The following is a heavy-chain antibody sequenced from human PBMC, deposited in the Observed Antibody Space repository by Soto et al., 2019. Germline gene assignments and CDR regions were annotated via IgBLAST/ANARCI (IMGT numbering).Heavy chain of an antibody. V-gene: IGHV3-33*01. CDR2: IWYDGSNK. CDR1: GFTFSSYG. D-gene: IGHD6-13*01. J-gene: IGHJ4*02. Sequence: GGSLRLSCAASGFTFSSYGMHWVRQAPGKGLEWVAVIWYDGSNKYYADSVKGRFTISRDNSKNTLYLQMNSLRAEDTAVYYCARTGYSSSWYFEYYFDYWGQGTLVTVSS. CDR3: ARTGYSSSWYFEYYFDY.